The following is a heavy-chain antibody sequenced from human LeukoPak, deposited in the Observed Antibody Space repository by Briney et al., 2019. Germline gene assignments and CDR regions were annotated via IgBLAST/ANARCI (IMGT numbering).Heavy chain of an antibody. CDR2: IYYSGST. J-gene: IGHJ4*02. V-gene: IGHV4-59*11. D-gene: IGHD1-26*01. CDR1: GGSISSHY. Sequence: PSETLSLTCTVSGGSISSHYWSWIRQPPGKGLEWIGYIYYSGSTNYNPSLKSRVTISVDTSKNQFSLKLSSVTAADTAVYFCAREAGSVVGPMVFDYWGLGTLVTVSS. CDR3: AREAGSVVGPMVFDY.